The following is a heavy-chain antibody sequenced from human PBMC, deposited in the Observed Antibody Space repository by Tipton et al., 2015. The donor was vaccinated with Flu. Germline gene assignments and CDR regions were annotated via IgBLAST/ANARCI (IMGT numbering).Heavy chain of an antibody. D-gene: IGHD6-19*01. V-gene: IGHV3-30-3*01. CDR3: AKDGWDTSGWYPFDY. Sequence: RSLRLSCAASGFTFSNYAMHWVRQAPGKGLEWVALISYDGSNKYYADSVKGRFTLSRDDSKSALYLLITTLRPEDTAVYYCAKDGWDTSGWYPFDYWGQGTLVTVSS. CDR2: ISYDGSNK. CDR1: GFTFSNYA. J-gene: IGHJ4*02.